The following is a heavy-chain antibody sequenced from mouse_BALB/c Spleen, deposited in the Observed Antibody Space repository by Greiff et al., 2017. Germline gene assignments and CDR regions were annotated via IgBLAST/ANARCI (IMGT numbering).Heavy chain of an antibody. Sequence: VQLQQSGPELVRPGASVKMSCKASGYTFTSYWMHWVKQRPGQGLEWIGYINPSTGYTEYNQKFKDKATLTADKSSSTAYMQLSSLTSEDSAVYYCARGRWGFDYWGQGTTLTVSS. CDR3: ARGRWGFDY. V-gene: IGHV1-4*01. CDR2: INPSTGYT. D-gene: IGHD2-3*01. J-gene: IGHJ2*01. CDR1: GYTFTSYW.